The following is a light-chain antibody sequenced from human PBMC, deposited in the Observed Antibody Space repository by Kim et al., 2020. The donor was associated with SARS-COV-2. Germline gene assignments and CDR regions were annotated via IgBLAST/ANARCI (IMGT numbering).Light chain of an antibody. Sequence: PGEGATLACSTSDNVGSNLAWYQQTPGQSPRLLIYDAAMRAAGIPDRFSGSGSGTDFTLTIGSLAPEDFAIYYCQQRGSWPPAVTFGGGTKVDIK. CDR2: DAA. CDR1: DNVGSN. CDR3: QQRGSWPPAVT. J-gene: IGKJ4*01. V-gene: IGKV3-11*01.